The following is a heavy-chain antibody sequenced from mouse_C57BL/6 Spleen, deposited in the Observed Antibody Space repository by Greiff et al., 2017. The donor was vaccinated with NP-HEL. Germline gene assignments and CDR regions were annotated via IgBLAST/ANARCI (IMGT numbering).Heavy chain of an antibody. D-gene: IGHD2-5*01. V-gene: IGHV1-5*01. Sequence: VQLQQSGTVLARPGASVKMSCKTSGYTFTSYWMHWVKQRPGQGLEWIGAIYPGNSDTSYNQKFKGKAKLTAVTSASTAYMELSSLTNEDSAVYYCTRSDYSNYVGAYWGQGTLVTVSA. CDR1: GYTFTSYW. CDR3: TRSDYSNYVGAY. CDR2: IYPGNSDT. J-gene: IGHJ3*01.